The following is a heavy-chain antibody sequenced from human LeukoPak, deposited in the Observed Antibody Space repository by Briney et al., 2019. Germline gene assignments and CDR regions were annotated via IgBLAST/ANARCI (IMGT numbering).Heavy chain of an antibody. CDR2: INHSGST. Sequence: TSETLSLTCAVYGGSFSGYYWSWIRQPPGKGLEWIGEINHSGSTNYNPSLKSRVTISVDTPKNQFSLKLSSVTAADTAVYYCARHQGITMVRGVIKRLYYFDYWGQGTLVTVSS. CDR3: ARHQGITMVRGVIKRLYYFDY. V-gene: IGHV4-34*01. J-gene: IGHJ4*02. D-gene: IGHD3-10*01. CDR1: GGSFSGYY.